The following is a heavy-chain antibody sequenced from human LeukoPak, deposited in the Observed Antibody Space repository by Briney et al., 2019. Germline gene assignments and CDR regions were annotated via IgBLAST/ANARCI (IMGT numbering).Heavy chain of an antibody. D-gene: IGHD3-22*01. V-gene: IGHV3-23*01. Sequence: GGSLRLSCAASGFTFSNYGMNWVRQAPGKGLEWISGIIGSGGITYYADSVKGRFTISRDNAKNSLYLQMNSLRAEDTAVYYCARTYYYDSSGYYGDYVFDYWGQGTLVTVSS. CDR1: GFTFSNYG. CDR3: ARTYYYDSSGYYGDYVFDY. J-gene: IGHJ4*02. CDR2: IIGSGGIT.